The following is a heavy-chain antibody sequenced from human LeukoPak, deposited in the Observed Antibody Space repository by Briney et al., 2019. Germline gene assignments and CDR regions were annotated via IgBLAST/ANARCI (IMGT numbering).Heavy chain of an antibody. J-gene: IGHJ2*01. D-gene: IGHD6-13*01. CDR2: ISGSGDST. V-gene: IGHV3-23*01. Sequence: GGSLRLSCAASGFTFNSYAMNWVRQAPGKGLEWVTGISGSGDSTYYADSVKGRFTISRDNSKNTLYLQMNSLRAEDTAVYYCAKDGSTWYFDLWGRGTLVTVSS. CDR1: GFTFNSYA. CDR3: AKDGSTWYFDL.